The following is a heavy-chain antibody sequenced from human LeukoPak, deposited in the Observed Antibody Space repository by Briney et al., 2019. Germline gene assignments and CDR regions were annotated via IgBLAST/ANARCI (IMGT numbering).Heavy chain of an antibody. Sequence: GESLKISCKGSGYIFTSYWIGWVRQMAGKGLEGMGTIYPGDADTRYSPSFQGQVTISADKSISTPYLQWSSLKASDTAMYYCARHDGGWLGTNWFDPWGQGTLVTVSS. J-gene: IGHJ5*02. CDR1: GYIFTSYW. CDR2: IYPGDADT. V-gene: IGHV5-51*01. D-gene: IGHD3-22*01. CDR3: ARHDGGWLGTNWFDP.